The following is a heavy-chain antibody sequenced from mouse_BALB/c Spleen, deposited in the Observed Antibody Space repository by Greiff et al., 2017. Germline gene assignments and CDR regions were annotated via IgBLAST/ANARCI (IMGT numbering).Heavy chain of an antibody. CDR3: AKHGGSSLYYYAMDY. Sequence: VHLVESGPGLVAPSQSLSITCTVSGFSLTDYGVSWIRQPPGKGLEWLGVIWGGGSTYYNSALKSRLSISKDNSKSQVFLKMNSLQTDDTAMYYCAKHGGSSLYYYAMDYWGQGTSVTVSS. CDR1: GFSLTDYG. CDR2: IWGGGST. J-gene: IGHJ4*01. D-gene: IGHD1-1*02. V-gene: IGHV2-6-5*01.